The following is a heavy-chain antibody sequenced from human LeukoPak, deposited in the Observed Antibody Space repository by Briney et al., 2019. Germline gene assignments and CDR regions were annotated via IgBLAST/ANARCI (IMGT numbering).Heavy chain of an antibody. CDR2: ISSSSSTI. CDR3: ASPRLYSSGWTPSPPFDY. D-gene: IGHD6-19*01. Sequence: PGGSLRLSCAASGFTFSSYWMNWVRQAPGKGLEWVSYISSSSSTIYYADSVKGRFTISRDNAKNSLYLQMNSLRAEDTAVYYCASPRLYSSGWTPSPPFDYRGQGTLVTVSS. CDR1: GFTFSSYW. J-gene: IGHJ4*02. V-gene: IGHV3-48*01.